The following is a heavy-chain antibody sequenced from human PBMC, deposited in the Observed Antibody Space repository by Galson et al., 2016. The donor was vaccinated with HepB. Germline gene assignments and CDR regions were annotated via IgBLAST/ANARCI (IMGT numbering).Heavy chain of an antibody. D-gene: IGHD3-10*01. V-gene: IGHV3-23*01. CDR3: ATELWFGADH. Sequence: SLRLSCAASGFTFATYAMSWVRQAPGKGLEWVSAISRSGETTYYADSVTGRFTISRDNSKNTLYLQVNRLRAEDTAIYYCATELWFGADHWGQGTPVTVSS. CDR2: ISRSGETT. CDR1: GFTFATYA. J-gene: IGHJ5*02.